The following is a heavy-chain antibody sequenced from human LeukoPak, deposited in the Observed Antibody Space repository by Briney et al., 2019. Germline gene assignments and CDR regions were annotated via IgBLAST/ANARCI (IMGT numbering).Heavy chain of an antibody. D-gene: IGHD5-12*01. Sequence: GGSLRLSCAASGLTFSSYSMNWVRQAPGKGLEWVSSISSSSSYIYYADSVKGRFTISRDNAKNSLYLQMNSLRAEDTAVYYCARDSGYDFPSDYYYYGMDVWGQGTTVTVSS. V-gene: IGHV3-21*01. CDR1: GLTFSSYS. CDR3: ARDSGYDFPSDYYYYGMDV. J-gene: IGHJ6*02. CDR2: ISSSSSYI.